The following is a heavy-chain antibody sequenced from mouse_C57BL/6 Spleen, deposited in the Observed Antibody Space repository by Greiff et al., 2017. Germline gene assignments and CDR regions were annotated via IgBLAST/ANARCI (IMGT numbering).Heavy chain of an antibody. CDR3: TRVYGSSYIYAMDY. Sequence: EVKLVESGEGLVKPGGSLKLSCAASGFTFSSYAMSWVRQTPEKRLEWVAYISSGGDYICYADTVKGRFTLSRDNARNTRYLQMSRLKSEDTAMYYCTRVYGSSYIYAMDYWGQGNTVTVSS. CDR1: GFTFSSYA. J-gene: IGHJ4*01. CDR2: ISSGGDYI. V-gene: IGHV5-9-1*02. D-gene: IGHD1-1*01.